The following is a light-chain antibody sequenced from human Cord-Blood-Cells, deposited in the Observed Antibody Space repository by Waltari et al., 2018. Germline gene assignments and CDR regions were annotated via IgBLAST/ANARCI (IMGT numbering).Light chain of an antibody. J-gene: IGLJ1*01. CDR1: KLGDQY. CDR3: QAWDSSTYV. Sequence: SYELTQPPSLSVSPGQTASITCSGDKLGDQYACWYQQKPGQSPVLVIYQDSKRPSGIPERFSGSNSGNTATLTISGTQAMDEADYYCQAWDSSTYVFGTGTKVTVL. CDR2: QDS. V-gene: IGLV3-1*01.